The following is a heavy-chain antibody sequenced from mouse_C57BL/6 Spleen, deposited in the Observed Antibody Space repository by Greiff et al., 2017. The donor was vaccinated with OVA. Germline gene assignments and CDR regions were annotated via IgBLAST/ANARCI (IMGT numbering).Heavy chain of an antibody. V-gene: IGHV3-8*01. D-gene: IGHD2-3*01. CDR1: GYSITSDY. CDR3: ARKELYDGYYGGYFDV. Sequence: EVKLVESGPGLAKPSQTLSLTCSVTGYSITSDYWNWIRKFPGNKLEYMGYISYSGSTYYNPSLKSRISITRDTSKNQYYLQLNSVTTEYTATYYCARKELYDGYYGGYFDVWGTGTTVTVSS. CDR2: ISYSGST. J-gene: IGHJ1*03.